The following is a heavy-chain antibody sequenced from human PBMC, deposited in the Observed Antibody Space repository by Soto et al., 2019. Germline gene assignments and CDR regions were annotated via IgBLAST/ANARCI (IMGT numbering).Heavy chain of an antibody. J-gene: IGHJ6*02. Sequence: PGESLKISCKGSGYSFTSYWISWVRQMPGKGLEWMGRIDPSDSYTNYSPSFQGHVTITADKSISTAYLQWSSLKASDTAMYYCATQRYGSGSYYTSQGGMDVWGQGTTVTGSS. V-gene: IGHV5-10-1*01. CDR2: IDPSDSYT. D-gene: IGHD3-10*01. CDR3: ATQRYGSGSYYTSQGGMDV. CDR1: GYSFTSYW.